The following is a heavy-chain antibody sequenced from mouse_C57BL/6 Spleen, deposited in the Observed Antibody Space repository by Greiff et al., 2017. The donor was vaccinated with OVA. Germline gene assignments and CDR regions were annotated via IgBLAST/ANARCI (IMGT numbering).Heavy chain of an antibody. V-gene: IGHV5-4*01. CDR3: ARDGLAGKYFDY. J-gene: IGHJ2*01. CDR1: GFTFSSYA. D-gene: IGHD4-1*01. CDR2: FSDGGSYT. Sequence: EVQLQESGGGLVKPGGSLKLSCAASGFTFSSYAVSWVRQTPEKKLVWVATFSDGGSYTYYPAHVKGRFTISRDNAKNNLYLQMSHLKSEDTAMYYCARDGLAGKYFDYWGQGTTLTGAS.